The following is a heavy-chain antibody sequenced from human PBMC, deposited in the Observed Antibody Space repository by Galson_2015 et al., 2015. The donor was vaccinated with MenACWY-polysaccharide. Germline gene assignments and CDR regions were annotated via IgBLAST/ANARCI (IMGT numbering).Heavy chain of an antibody. CDR1: GSSFSNFW. V-gene: IGHV5-51*01. D-gene: IGHD1-1*01. CDR2: VYPGDSDT. Sequence: QSGAEVTKPGESLQISCRGSGSSFSNFWIGWVRQMPGKGLEWMGIVYPGDSDTRYSPSFQGQVIISADKSTNTAYLQWSRLKGPDTAMYYCTRHRAADGTIDAFEIWGQGTMVTVSS. CDR3: TRHRAADGTIDAFEI. J-gene: IGHJ3*02.